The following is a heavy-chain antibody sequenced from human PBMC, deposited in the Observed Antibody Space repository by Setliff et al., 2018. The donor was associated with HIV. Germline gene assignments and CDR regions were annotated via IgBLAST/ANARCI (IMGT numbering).Heavy chain of an antibody. CDR2: ISPSGGST. Sequence: GASVKVSCKASGYTFSTYYLHWVRQAPGQGLEWLGIISPSGGSTSYAQKFQGRVTMTRDTSTSTFYMDLSSLRSDDTAVYYCASERRIVVGYYFDSRGQGTLVTVSS. CDR1: GYTFSTYY. V-gene: IGHV1-46*01. CDR3: ASERRIVVGYYFDS. D-gene: IGHD3-22*01. J-gene: IGHJ4*02.